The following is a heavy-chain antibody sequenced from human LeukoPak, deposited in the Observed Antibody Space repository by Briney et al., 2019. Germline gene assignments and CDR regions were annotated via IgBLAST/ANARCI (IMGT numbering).Heavy chain of an antibody. V-gene: IGHV3-7*01. CDR1: GFTFSNYY. Sequence: GGYLRLSCAASGFTFSNYYMSWVRQAPGKGLEWVANIKQDGSEKNYVDSVKGRFTISRDNAKNSLYLQMNGLRAEDTAVYYCARDRRGEESPYNWFDPWGQGTLVTVSS. J-gene: IGHJ5*02. CDR2: IKQDGSEK. D-gene: IGHD3-10*01. CDR3: ARDRRGEESPYNWFDP.